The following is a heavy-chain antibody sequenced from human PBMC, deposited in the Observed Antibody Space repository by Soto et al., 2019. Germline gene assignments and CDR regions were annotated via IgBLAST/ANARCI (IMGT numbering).Heavy chain of an antibody. Sequence: ASVKVSCKASGYAFTSYDINWVRQATGQGLEWMGWMNPNSGNTGYAQKFQGRVTMTRNTSISTAYMELSSLRSEDTAVYYCARGGYPLLPTGGSDYYSYAIHVCGQAPPATV. CDR1: GYAFTSYD. CDR2: MNPNSGNT. D-gene: IGHD2-2*01. V-gene: IGHV1-8*01. CDR3: ARGGYPLLPTGGSDYYSYAIHV. J-gene: IGHJ6*02.